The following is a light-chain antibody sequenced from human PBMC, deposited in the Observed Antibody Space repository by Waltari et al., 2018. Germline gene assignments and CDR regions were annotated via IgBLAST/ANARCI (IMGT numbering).Light chain of an antibody. Sequence: DTVLTQSPGTLSLSTGESVSLSCRASQILNNNYLAWYQQKPGQAPALLVHGASRRATGVPERFRGSGSGTEFTLIISRLEVEDSAVYYCQHYGSSPYPFGQGTRLELK. V-gene: IGKV3-20*01. CDR2: GAS. CDR1: QILNNNY. J-gene: IGKJ2*01. CDR3: QHYGSSPYP.